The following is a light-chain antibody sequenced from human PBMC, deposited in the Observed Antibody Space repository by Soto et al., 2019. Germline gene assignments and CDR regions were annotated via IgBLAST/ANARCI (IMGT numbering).Light chain of an antibody. CDR2: GAS. Sequence: ESVVAQSPGTLSLSPGERATLSCRASQSVNSNYLTWYQQKPGQAPRLLIYGASSRATGIPDRFSGSGSGTDFTLTIRRLEPEDFAVYYCQQYGSSPPTFGQGTKVEIK. CDR3: QQYGSSPPT. J-gene: IGKJ1*01. CDR1: QSVNSNY. V-gene: IGKV3-20*01.